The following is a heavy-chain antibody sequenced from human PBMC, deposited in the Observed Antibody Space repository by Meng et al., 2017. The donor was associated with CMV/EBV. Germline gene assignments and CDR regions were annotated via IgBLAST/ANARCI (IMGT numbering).Heavy chain of an antibody. CDR2: FDPEDGET. J-gene: IGHJ6*02. D-gene: IGHD3-10*01. Sequence: ASVKVSCKVSGYTLTELSMHWVRQAPGKGLEWMGGFDPEDGETIYAQKFQGRVTMTEDTSTDTAYMELRSLRSDDTAVYYCASSAGGHYYYYGMDVWGQGTTVTVSS. V-gene: IGHV1-24*01. CDR1: GYTLTELS. CDR3: ASSAGGHYYYYGMDV.